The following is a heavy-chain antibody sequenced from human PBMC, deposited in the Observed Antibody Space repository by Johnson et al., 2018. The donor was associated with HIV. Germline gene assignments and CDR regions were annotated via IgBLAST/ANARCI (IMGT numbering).Heavy chain of an antibody. CDR1: GFTVSSYY. D-gene: IGHD2-15*01. CDR3: ARVLIVVVVAAEIDAFDI. CDR2: LFSGGST. J-gene: IGHJ3*02. V-gene: IGHV3-66*01. Sequence: VQLVESGGGLVQPGGSLRLSCAASGFTVSSYYMSWVRQAPGKGLEWVSVLFSGGSTYYADSVKGRFTISRDNSKNTLYLQMNSLRAEDTALYYCARVLIVVVVAAEIDAFDIWGQGTMVTVSS.